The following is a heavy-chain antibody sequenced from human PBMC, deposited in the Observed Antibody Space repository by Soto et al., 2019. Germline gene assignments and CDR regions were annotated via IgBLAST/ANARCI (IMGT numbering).Heavy chain of an antibody. V-gene: IGHV3-30*04. CDR2: ISYDGSNK. D-gene: IGHD3-10*01. J-gene: IGHJ5*02. Sequence: GGPLRLSCAASGFTFSSYSMHWVRQAPGKGLEWVALISYDGSNKYYADSVKGRFTISRDNAKDTLYLQMNSLTLEDTALYYCARGLVGGIIISDWFDPWGQGTLVTVSS. CDR1: GFTFSSYS. CDR3: ARGLVGGIIISDWFDP.